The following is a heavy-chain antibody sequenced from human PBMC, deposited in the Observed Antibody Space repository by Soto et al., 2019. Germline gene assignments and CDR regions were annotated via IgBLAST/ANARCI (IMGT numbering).Heavy chain of an antibody. CDR1: GYNFFNYG. J-gene: IGHJ4*02. V-gene: IGHV1-18*01. CDR3: ARTSSTAYFEG. Sequence: QVQLVQSGAEVKKPGASVKLSFKTSGYNFFNYGYTWVRQAPGQGLEWVGCIRAFSGRKDYAPKFQGRVTLTVDTSTCTAYMELGSLTSDGTALYYSARTSSTAYFEGLGQGTPVTVSS. CDR2: IRAFSGRK. D-gene: IGHD1-26*01.